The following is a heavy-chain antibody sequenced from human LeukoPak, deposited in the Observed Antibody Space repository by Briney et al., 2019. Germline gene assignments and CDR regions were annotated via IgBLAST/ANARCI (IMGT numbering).Heavy chain of an antibody. CDR2: ISYDGSNK. V-gene: IGHV3-30*04. CDR3: ARGWEPMIVVIGFDY. Sequence: GGSLRLSCAASGFTFSTYAMHWVRQAPGKGLEWVAIISYDGSNKYYADSVKGRFTISRDNSRNTLYLQMNSLRVEDTAVYYCARGWEPMIVVIGFDYWGQGTLVTVSS. D-gene: IGHD3-22*01. J-gene: IGHJ4*02. CDR1: GFTFSTYA.